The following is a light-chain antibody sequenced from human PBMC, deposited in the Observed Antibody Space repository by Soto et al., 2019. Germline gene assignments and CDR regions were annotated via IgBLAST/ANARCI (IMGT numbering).Light chain of an antibody. Sequence: DIQRTQSPSSLSASVGDRVTISCRASQSISSYLNWYQQKPGKAPKLLIYAASSLQSGVPARFSVSGSGTEFPLSISSMKPDDFATDDCQQYNTYSTFGQGTRLEIK. CDR1: QSISSY. CDR2: AAS. CDR3: QQYNTYST. J-gene: IGKJ5*01. V-gene: IGKV1-39*01.